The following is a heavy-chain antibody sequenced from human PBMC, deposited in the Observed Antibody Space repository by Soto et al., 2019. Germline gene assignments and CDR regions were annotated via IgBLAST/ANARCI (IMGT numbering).Heavy chain of an antibody. J-gene: IGHJ4*02. V-gene: IGHV3-30*18. D-gene: IGHD3-10*01. CDR1: GFTFSSYG. CDR2: ISYDGSNK. CDR3: AKVLCYGSEFDY. Sequence: QVQLVESGGGVVQPGRSLRLSCAASGFTFSSYGMHWVRQAPGKGLEWVAVISYDGSNKYYADSVKGRFTISRDNSKNTLYLQMNSLRAEDTAVYYCAKVLCYGSEFDYWGQGTLVTVSS.